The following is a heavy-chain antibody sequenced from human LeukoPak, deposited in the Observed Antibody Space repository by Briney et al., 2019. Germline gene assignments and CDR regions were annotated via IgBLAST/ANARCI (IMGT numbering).Heavy chain of an antibody. V-gene: IGHV3-30*04. Sequence: GGSLRLSWAASGFTFSSYAMHWVRQAPGKGLEWVAVISYDGSNKYYADSVKGRFTISRDNSKNTLYLQMNSLRAEDTAVYYCARGGNMPDYWGQGALVTVSS. J-gene: IGHJ4*02. CDR3: ARGGNMPDY. D-gene: IGHD1/OR15-1a*01. CDR1: GFTFSSYA. CDR2: ISYDGSNK.